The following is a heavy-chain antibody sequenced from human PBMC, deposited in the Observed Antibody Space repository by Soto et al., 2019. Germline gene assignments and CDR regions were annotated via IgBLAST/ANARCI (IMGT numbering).Heavy chain of an antibody. J-gene: IGHJ6*02. D-gene: IGHD2-21*02. Sequence: SETLSLTCTVSGGSISSYYWSWIRQPPGKGLEWIGYIYYSGSTNYNPSLKSRVTISVDMSQNQFSLNLNYVTAADTAVYYCARDLWGYSGTDCYQPDAWRHGTPVTVS. CDR1: GGSISSYY. CDR2: IYYSGST. V-gene: IGHV4-59*01. CDR3: ARDLWGYSGTDCYQPDA.